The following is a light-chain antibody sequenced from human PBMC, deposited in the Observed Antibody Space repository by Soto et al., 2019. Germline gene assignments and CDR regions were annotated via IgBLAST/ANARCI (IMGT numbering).Light chain of an antibody. CDR2: GAS. J-gene: IGKJ2*01. V-gene: IGKV3-15*01. Sequence: EIVMTQSPDTLSVSPGERATVSCRASESVSSNLAWYQQKAGQAPRLLIYGASTRATGIPARFSGSGSGTEFTLTISTLQSEDVALYYCQQYNSWPPYTFGQGTKVDIK. CDR3: QQYNSWPPYT. CDR1: ESVSSN.